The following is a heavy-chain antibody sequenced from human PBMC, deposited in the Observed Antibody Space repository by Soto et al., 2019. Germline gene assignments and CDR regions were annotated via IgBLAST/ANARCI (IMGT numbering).Heavy chain of an antibody. D-gene: IGHD1-7*01. Sequence: QVQLQESGPGLVKPSGTLSLTCSVSGGSFTSNNWWTWVRQPPGQGLEWIGEIYRTGSTNYNPSLERRVTISLDKSENQFSVKVTSLTAADTAVYYCASRDPGTSVDYWGQGTLVTVSS. CDR3: ASRDPGTSVDY. CDR1: GGSFTSNNW. V-gene: IGHV4-4*02. J-gene: IGHJ4*02. CDR2: IYRTGST.